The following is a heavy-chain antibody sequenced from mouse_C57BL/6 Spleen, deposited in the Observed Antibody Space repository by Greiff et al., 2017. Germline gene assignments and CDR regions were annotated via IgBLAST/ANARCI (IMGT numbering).Heavy chain of an antibody. J-gene: IGHJ3*01. D-gene: IGHD2-5*01. CDR3: ARGYSNYAY. Sequence: EVMLVESEGGLVQPGSSMKLSCTASGFTFSDYYMAWVRQVPEKGLEWVASINYDGSSTYYLDSLESRFIISRDNTKNILYLQMSSLKSEDTATYYCARGYSNYAYWGQGTLVTVSA. CDR2: INYDGSST. CDR1: GFTFSDYY. V-gene: IGHV5-16*01.